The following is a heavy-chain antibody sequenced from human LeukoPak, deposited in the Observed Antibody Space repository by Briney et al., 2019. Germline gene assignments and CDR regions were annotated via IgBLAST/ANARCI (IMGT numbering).Heavy chain of an antibody. J-gene: IGHJ5*02. Sequence: GGSLRLSCAASGFTVSSNYMTWVRQAPGKGLEWVSVIYKSAITYYADTVKGRFTISRDNAKNSLYLQLNSLRAEDTAVYYCARSQPRDSGTYLFDWFDPWGQGTLVTVSS. CDR3: ARSQPRDSGTYLFDWFDP. CDR2: IYKSAIT. D-gene: IGHD3-10*01. CDR1: GFTVSSNY. V-gene: IGHV3-53*01.